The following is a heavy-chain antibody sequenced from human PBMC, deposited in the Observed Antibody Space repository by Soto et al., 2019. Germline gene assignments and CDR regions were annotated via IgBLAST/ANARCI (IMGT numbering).Heavy chain of an antibody. CDR1: GFTFSSYA. V-gene: IGHV3-23*01. CDR3: AKTSPPKSIAAAYFDY. CDR2: ISGSGGST. J-gene: IGHJ4*02. D-gene: IGHD6-13*01. Sequence: PGGSLRLSCAASGFTFSSYAMSWVRQAPGKGLEWVSAISGSGGSTYYADSVKGRFTISRDNSKNTLYLQMNSLRAEDTAVYYCAKTSPPKSIAAAYFDYWGQGTLVTVSS.